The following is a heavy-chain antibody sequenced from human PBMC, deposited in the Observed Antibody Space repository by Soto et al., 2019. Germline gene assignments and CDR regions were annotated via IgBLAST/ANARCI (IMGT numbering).Heavy chain of an antibody. CDR1: GFTLSSYD. D-gene: IGHD2-15*01. J-gene: IGHJ6*02. CDR2: IGSGGDT. Sequence: EVQLVESGGGLVQPGGSLRLSCAASGFTLSSYDIHWVRQATGEGLAWVSGIGSGGDTHYADSVKGRFIISREDGKNSLYLQMINLIVGTTAVYYFTRKTPPTGMEVWGQGATVTVSS. CDR3: TRKTPPTGMEV. V-gene: IGHV3-13*01.